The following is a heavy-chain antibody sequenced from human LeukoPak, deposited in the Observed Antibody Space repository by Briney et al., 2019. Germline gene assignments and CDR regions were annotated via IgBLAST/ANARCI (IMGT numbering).Heavy chain of an antibody. V-gene: IGHV7-4-1*02. Sequence: ASVKVSCKASGYTFTSYAMNWVRQAPGQGLEWMGWINTNTGNPTYAQGFTGRFVFSLDTSVSTAYLQISSLKAEDTAVYYCARVVPTRYYYDSSGYPSDYWGQGTLVTVSS. D-gene: IGHD3-22*01. CDR2: INTNTGNP. CDR1: GYTFTSYA. J-gene: IGHJ4*02. CDR3: ARVVPTRYYYDSSGYPSDY.